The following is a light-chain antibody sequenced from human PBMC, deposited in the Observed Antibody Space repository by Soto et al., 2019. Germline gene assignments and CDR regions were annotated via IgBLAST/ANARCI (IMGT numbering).Light chain of an antibody. CDR1: QSVSSY. V-gene: IGKV3-11*01. J-gene: IGKJ1*01. Sequence: EIVLTQSPATLSLSPGERATLSCRASQSVSSYLAWYQQKPGQAPRLLIYDASSRATGIPARFSGSGSGTDFTLTISSLEPVDFAVYYCQERSNWHRTFGQGTKVEIK. CDR2: DAS. CDR3: QERSNWHRT.